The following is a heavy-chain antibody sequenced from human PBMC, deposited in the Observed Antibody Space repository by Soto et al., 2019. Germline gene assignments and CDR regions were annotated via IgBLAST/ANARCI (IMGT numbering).Heavy chain of an antibody. CDR1: GDSISSGDHY. CDR3: DRGAYSDSSSYFDY. CDR2: IYYSGTT. V-gene: IGHV4-30-4*01. D-gene: IGHD6-6*01. Sequence: QVQLQESGPGLVKPSQTLSLTCTVSGDSISSGDHYWSWLRQPPGKGLEWIGYIYYSGTTYSRPSIQSRVNIPGDPSKNQFSLKRNSVTAADTAVYYCDRGAYSDSSSYFDYWGQGTLVPVSS. J-gene: IGHJ4*02.